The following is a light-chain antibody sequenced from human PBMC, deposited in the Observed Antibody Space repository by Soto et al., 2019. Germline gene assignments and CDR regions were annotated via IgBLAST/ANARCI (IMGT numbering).Light chain of an antibody. Sequence: EIVLTQSPGTLSLSPGERATLSCRASQSVSSSYLVWYQQRPGQPPRLLIYGTSNRAAVIPDRFTGTGSGTDFTLTLYRLEPEDSAVYYCQQYGSSALTFGGGTKVEIK. J-gene: IGKJ4*01. CDR1: QSVSSSY. CDR3: QQYGSSALT. V-gene: IGKV3-20*01. CDR2: GTS.